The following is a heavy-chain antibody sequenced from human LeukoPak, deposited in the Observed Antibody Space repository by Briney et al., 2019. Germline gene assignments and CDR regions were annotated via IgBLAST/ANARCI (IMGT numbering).Heavy chain of an antibody. J-gene: IGHJ4*02. CDR2: IYSDGST. Sequence: GGSLRLSCAASGFTVSSNYMSWVRQAPGKGLEWVSVIYSDGSTYYADSVKGRFTISRDNSKNILYLQMNSLRAEDTAVYYCARMGVGAMGFWGQGTLVTVSS. D-gene: IGHD1-26*01. CDR3: ARMGVGAMGF. CDR1: GFTVSSNY. V-gene: IGHV3-53*01.